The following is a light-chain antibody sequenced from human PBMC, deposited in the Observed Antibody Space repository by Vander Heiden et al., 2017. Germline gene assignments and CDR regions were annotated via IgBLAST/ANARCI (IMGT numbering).Light chain of an antibody. CDR3: QVWDSNTVL. J-gene: IGLJ2*01. V-gene: IGLV3-9*01. CDR2: RDT. CDR1: NIGSKN. Sequence: SYELAPPVSVSVAPGQTASIPCGGKNIGSKNVHWYQQKPGQAPVLVIYRDTLRPSGIPERLSGSNTGNTATLTISRAQVEDEADYYCQVWDSNTVLFGGGTKLTVL.